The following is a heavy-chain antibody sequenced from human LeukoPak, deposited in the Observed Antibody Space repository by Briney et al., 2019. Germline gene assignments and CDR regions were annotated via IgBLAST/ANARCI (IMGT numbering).Heavy chain of an antibody. D-gene: IGHD6-19*01. V-gene: IGHV3-9*01. CDR2: INWNSDTT. J-gene: IGHJ4*02. CDR3: AKDSAVAGRHFDC. Sequence: GGSLRLSCAASGFTFDDYAMHWVRQVPGKGLEWVSGINWNSDTTDYVDSVKGRFIISRDNAKKSLYLQMNSLRAEDTALYFCAKDSAVAGRHFDCWGQGTLVTVSS. CDR1: GFTFDDYA.